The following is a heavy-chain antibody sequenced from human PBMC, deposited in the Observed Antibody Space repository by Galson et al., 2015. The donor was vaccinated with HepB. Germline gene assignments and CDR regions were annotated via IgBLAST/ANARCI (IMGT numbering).Heavy chain of an antibody. V-gene: IGHV3-7*01. CDR3: ARDSGWLLDI. CDR2: INQHGSEK. CDR1: EFTFRTYW. D-gene: IGHD3-10*01. J-gene: IGHJ4*02. Sequence: SLRLSCAASEFTFRTYWMTWVRQAPGKGLEWVANINQHGSEKYYVDSVKGRFTISRDNAKNSLYLQMNSLRAEDTAVYYCARDSGWLLDIWGQGTLVTVSS.